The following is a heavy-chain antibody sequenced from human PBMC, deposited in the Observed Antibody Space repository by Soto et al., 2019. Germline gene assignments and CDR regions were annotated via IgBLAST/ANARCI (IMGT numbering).Heavy chain of an antibody. J-gene: IGHJ4*02. CDR2: IFWDDDK. CDR3: AHRSRGYAYYFDQ. V-gene: IGHV2-5*02. Sequence: QITLKESGPTLVKPTQTLTLTCSFSGFSLSTRGVGVGWIRQPPGKALEWLALIFWDDDKWYSPSLRSRLTITEDTSKNQVVLTMTNKDPVDTATYYCAHRSRGYAYYFDQWGQGTPGTVSS. D-gene: IGHD5-12*01. CDR1: GFSLSTRGVG.